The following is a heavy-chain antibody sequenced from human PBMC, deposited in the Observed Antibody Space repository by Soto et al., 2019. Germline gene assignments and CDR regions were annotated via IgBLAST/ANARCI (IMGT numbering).Heavy chain of an antibody. Sequence: QVQLVQSGAEVKKPGSSVKVSCKASGGTFNSYAISWVRQAPGQGLEWMGGIIPISGTANYAQKFQGRVTINADESTSTAYMELSSLRSEDTAVYYCARSQGSSTSLEIYYYYYYGMDVWGQGTTVTVSS. CDR3: ARSQGSSTSLEIYYYYYYGMDV. D-gene: IGHD2-2*01. J-gene: IGHJ6*02. CDR1: GGTFNSYA. CDR2: IIPISGTA. V-gene: IGHV1-69*01.